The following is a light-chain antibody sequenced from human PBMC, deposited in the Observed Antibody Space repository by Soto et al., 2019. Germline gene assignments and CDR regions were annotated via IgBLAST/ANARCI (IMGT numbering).Light chain of an antibody. J-gene: IGLJ1*01. CDR1: SSNIGNNY. CDR3: GTWDSSLSAHV. CDR2: ENN. Sequence: QSVLTQPPSVSAAPGQKVTISCSGSSSNIGNNYVSWYQQLPGTAPKLLIYENNKRPSGIPDRFSGSNSGTSATLGITGLQTGDEADYYCGTWDSSLSAHVFGTGTKVTVL. V-gene: IGLV1-51*02.